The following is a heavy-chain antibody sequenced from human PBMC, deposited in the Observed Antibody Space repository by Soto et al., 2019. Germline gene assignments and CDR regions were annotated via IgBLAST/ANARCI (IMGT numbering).Heavy chain of an antibody. CDR3: ARPRDSSGPYYFDY. V-gene: IGHV4-39*01. CDR1: GGSISSSSYY. CDR2: IYYSGST. Sequence: QLQLQESGPGLVKPSETLSLTCTVSGGSISSSSYYWGWIRQPPGKGLEWIGSIYYSGSTYYNPSLKSRVTISVDTSKNQFSLKLSSVTAADTAVYYCARPRDSSGPYYFDYWGQGTLVTVSS. J-gene: IGHJ4*02. D-gene: IGHD3-22*01.